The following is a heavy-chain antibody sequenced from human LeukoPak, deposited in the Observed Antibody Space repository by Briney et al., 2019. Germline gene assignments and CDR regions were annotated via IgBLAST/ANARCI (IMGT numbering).Heavy chain of an antibody. Sequence: ASVKVSCKASGYTFTGYYVHWVRQAPGQGLEWMGWINPNSGATNYAQKFQGRVTMTRDTSISTAYIELSRLISDDTAVYHCARVALNTVTEHLFDPWGQGTLVTVSS. CDR2: INPNSGAT. D-gene: IGHD4-17*01. V-gene: IGHV1-2*02. CDR3: ARVALNTVTEHLFDP. CDR1: GYTFTGYY. J-gene: IGHJ5*01.